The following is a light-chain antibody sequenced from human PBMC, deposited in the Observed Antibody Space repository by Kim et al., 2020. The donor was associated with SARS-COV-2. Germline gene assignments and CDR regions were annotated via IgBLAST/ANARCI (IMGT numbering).Light chain of an antibody. CDR3: QQSYNTPYT. Sequence: SAPVGDRVTITCRASQSIRSYLNWYQQKPGKAPKVLIYAASSLQSGVPSRFSGSGSGTDFTLTISSLQPEDFATYYCQQSYNTPYTFGQGTKLEI. V-gene: IGKV1-39*01. J-gene: IGKJ2*01. CDR1: QSIRSY. CDR2: AAS.